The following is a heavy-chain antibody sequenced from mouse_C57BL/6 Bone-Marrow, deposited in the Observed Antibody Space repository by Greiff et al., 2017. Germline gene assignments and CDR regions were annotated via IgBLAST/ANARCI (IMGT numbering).Heavy chain of an antibody. CDR3: TTGGYWYFDV. V-gene: IGHV14-4*01. Sequence: VQLQQSGAELVRPGASVKLSCTASGFNIKDDYMHWVKQRPEQGLEWIGWIDPENGDTEYASKFQGKATITADTSSNTAYRQLSSLTSEDTAVYYCTTGGYWYFDVGGTGTTVTVSS. CDR2: IDPENGDT. CDR1: GFNIKDDY. J-gene: IGHJ1*03. D-gene: IGHD1-1*02.